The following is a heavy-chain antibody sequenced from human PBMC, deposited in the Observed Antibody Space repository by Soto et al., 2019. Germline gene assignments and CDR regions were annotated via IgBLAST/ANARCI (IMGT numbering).Heavy chain of an antibody. CDR1: GGSIRSYY. J-gene: IGHJ4*02. Sequence: ASEILSLTCTVSGGSIRSYYWSWIRQPTGKGLEWIGYIYYSGSTNYNPSLKSRVTISVDTSKNQFSLKLSSVTAADTAVYYCASLRSQYSSSWYEYYFDYWGQGTLVTVSS. CDR2: IYYSGST. CDR3: ASLRSQYSSSWYEYYFDY. D-gene: IGHD6-13*01. V-gene: IGHV4-59*08.